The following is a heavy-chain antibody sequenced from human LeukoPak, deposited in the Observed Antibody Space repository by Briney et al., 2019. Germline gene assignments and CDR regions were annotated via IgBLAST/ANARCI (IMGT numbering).Heavy chain of an antibody. CDR2: IRSDGSNK. D-gene: IGHD4-17*01. V-gene: IGHV3-30*02. CDR1: GFTFSSYG. Sequence: GGSLRLSCAASGFTFSSYGMHWVRQAPGKGLEWVAFIRSDGSNKYYADSVKGRFTIYRDNSKNSLYLQMNSLRAEDTAVYYRAKSLSSDYGDYWGEGNLVTVSS. J-gene: IGHJ4*02. CDR3: AKSLSSDYGDY.